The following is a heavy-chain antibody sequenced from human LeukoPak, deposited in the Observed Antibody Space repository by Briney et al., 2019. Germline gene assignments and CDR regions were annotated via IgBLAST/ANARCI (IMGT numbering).Heavy chain of an antibody. V-gene: IGHV4-34*01. J-gene: IGHJ4*02. D-gene: IGHD3-3*01. CDR2: INHSGST. CDR3: ARESPRYDFWSGHGGIYYFDY. Sequence: SETLSLTCAVYGGSFSGYYWSWIRQPPVKGLEWIGEINHSGSTNYNPSLKSRVTISVDTSKNQFSLKLSSVTAADTAVYYCARESPRYDFWSGHGGIYYFDYWGQGTLVTVSS. CDR1: GGSFSGYY.